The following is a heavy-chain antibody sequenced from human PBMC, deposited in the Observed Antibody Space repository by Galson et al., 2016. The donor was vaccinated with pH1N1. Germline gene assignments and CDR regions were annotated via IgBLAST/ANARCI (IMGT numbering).Heavy chain of an antibody. J-gene: IGHJ4*02. V-gene: IGHV4-39*07. D-gene: IGHD4-23*01. Sequence: SETLSLTCTVSGGSVATNTYCWGWIRQPPGKGLEWIGSIFYGGTTYYSPSLQSRVTVSMDTSNNQVSLTISSVTAADTAVYFCARDRGGNFQSFDYWGQGTLVAVSS. CDR3: ARDRGGNFQSFDY. CDR1: GGSVATNTYC. CDR2: IFYGGTT.